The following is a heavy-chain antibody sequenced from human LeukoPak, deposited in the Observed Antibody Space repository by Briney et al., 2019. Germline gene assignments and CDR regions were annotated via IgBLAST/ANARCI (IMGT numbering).Heavy chain of an antibody. Sequence: SETLSLTCTVSGGSISSSSYYWGWIRQPPGKGLEWIGSIYYSGSTYYNPSLKSRVTISVDTSKNQFSLKLSSVIAADTAVYYCARQGIDYDSSGHFDYWGQGTLVTVSS. V-gene: IGHV4-39*01. D-gene: IGHD3-22*01. CDR2: IYYSGST. J-gene: IGHJ4*02. CDR3: ARQGIDYDSSGHFDY. CDR1: GGSISSSSYY.